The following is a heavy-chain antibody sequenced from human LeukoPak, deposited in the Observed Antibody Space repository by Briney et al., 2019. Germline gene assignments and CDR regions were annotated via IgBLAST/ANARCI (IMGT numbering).Heavy chain of an antibody. J-gene: IGHJ4*02. V-gene: IGHV3-30*02. CDR1: GFSFTSYG. CDR2: ISFDGSIK. CDR3: AIPHGDFVY. D-gene: IGHD4-17*01. Sequence: PGGSLRLSCAASGFSFTSYGMHWVRQAPGKGLEWVSFISFDGSIKYYGVSVKGRFTISTDDSKNTLYLHMNSLRTEDTAVYFCAIPHGDFVYWGQGALVTVSS.